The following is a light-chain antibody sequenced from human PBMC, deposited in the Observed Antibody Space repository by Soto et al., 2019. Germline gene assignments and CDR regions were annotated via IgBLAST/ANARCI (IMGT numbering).Light chain of an antibody. CDR2: DAS. CDR3: QQYDNRPPYT. Sequence: DIQMTQSPSSLSASVGDRVTITCQASQDIRNYLNLYQQKPGKAPKLLIYDASNLETGVPSRFSGSGSGTDFTSTISSLQPEAIATYYCQQYDNRPPYTFGQGTKLEIK. CDR1: QDIRNY. V-gene: IGKV1-33*01. J-gene: IGKJ2*01.